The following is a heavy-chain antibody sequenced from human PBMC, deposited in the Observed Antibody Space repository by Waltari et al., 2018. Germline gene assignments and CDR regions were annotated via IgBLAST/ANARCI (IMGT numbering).Heavy chain of an antibody. CDR1: GGSISSSSYY. CDR3: ASSAGNSALVDY. D-gene: IGHD6-13*01. J-gene: IGHJ4*02. CDR2: IYYSGST. V-gene: IGHV4-39*01. Sequence: QLQLQESGPGLVKPSETLSLTCPVSGGSISSSSYYWGWPRQPPGKGLEWIGSIYYSGSTYYNPSLKSRVTISVDTSKNQFSLKLSSVTAADTAVYYCASSAGNSALVDYWGQGTLVTVSS.